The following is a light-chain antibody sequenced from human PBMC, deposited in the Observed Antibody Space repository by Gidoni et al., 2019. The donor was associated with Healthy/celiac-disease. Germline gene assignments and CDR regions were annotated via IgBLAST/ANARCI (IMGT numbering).Light chain of an antibody. CDR2: EGS. Sequence: QSALTQPPSASGSPGPSITISCTGTSSDVGSYNLVSWYQQHPGKAPKLMIYEGSKRPSGVSNRFSGSKSGNTASLTISGLQAEDEADYYCCSYAGSSIVVFGGGTKLTVL. CDR1: SSDVGSYNL. CDR3: CSYAGSSIVV. V-gene: IGLV2-23*01. J-gene: IGLJ2*01.